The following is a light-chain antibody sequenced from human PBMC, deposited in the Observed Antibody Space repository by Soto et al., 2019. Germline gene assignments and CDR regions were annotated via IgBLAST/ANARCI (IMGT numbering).Light chain of an antibody. J-gene: IGLJ1*01. Sequence: QSVLTQPASVSGSPGQSITISYTGTSSDVGSYNLVSWYQQHPGKAPKLMIYEVSKRPSGVSNRFSGSKSGNTASLTISGLQAEDEADYYCCSYAGSSTARLYVFGTGTKVTVL. CDR3: CSYAGSSTARLYV. V-gene: IGLV2-23*02. CDR1: SSDVGSYNL. CDR2: EVS.